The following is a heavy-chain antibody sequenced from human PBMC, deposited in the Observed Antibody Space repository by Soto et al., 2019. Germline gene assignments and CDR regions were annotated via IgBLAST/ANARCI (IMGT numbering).Heavy chain of an antibody. J-gene: IGHJ4*02. CDR2: LHYSGST. D-gene: IGHD1-7*01. CDR1: GVSISSKDSY. V-gene: IGHV4-39*01. CDR3: ASQSSTTNFAF. Sequence: SSETLSLTCTVSGVSISSKDSYWGWVRQPPGKGLEWSGSLHYSGSTYYNPSLKSRVTISVDPSKNQYSLRVSSVSAAGTAVYLCASQSSTTNFAFGGQGALVTVSS.